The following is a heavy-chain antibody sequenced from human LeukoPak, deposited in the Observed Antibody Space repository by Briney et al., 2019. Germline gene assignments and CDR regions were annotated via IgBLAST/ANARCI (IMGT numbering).Heavy chain of an antibody. CDR3: ARDRRGGKSYYFHGMDV. CDR1: GFTFRDYR. V-gene: IGHV3-7*01. J-gene: IGHJ6*02. CDR2: INLDGSEK. D-gene: IGHD3-10*01. Sequence: GGPLRLSCAVSGFTFRDYRMAWVRQAPGKGLEWVANINLDGSEKDYMDSVKGRFTISRDNAKNSLYLQMSSLRGEDTAVYYCARDRRGGKSYYFHGMDVWGQGTTVTVSS.